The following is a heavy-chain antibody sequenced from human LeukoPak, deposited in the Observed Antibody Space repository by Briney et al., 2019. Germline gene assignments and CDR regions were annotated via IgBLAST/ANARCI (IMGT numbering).Heavy chain of an antibody. V-gene: IGHV1-18*01. CDR3: ARERNYYEISVYYRVFDY. Sequence: ASVKVSCKASGYTFTSYGISWVRQAPGEGLEWMGWISVNNGNTNYAQKPQGRVTMTTDPSTSTAYMELTSLTSDDTPGYYFARERNYYEISVYYRVFDYWGQGTLVTVSP. CDR2: ISVNNGNT. J-gene: IGHJ4*02. D-gene: IGHD3-22*01. CDR1: GYTFTSYG.